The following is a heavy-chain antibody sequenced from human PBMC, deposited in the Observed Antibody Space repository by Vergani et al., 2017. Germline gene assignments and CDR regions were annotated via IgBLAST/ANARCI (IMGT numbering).Heavy chain of an antibody. CDR2: ISSSSSYI. CDR1: GFTFSHYS. CDR3: VRDVRVSRT. V-gene: IGHV3-21*01. J-gene: IGHJ3*01. Sequence: EVQMVESGGGLVKPGGSLRLSCVDSGFTFSHYSMNWVRQAPGKGLEWVSSISSSSSYIYYADSVKGRFTISRDNAKNSLYLDMGSLRAEDTAVYYCVRDVRVSRTWGQGTLVAVSS.